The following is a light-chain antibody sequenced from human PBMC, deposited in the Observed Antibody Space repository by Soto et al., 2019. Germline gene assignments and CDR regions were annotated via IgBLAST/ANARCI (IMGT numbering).Light chain of an antibody. Sequence: LTQSPSFLSASVGDRVTITCRASQDISSYLAWYQQRPGKVPRFLTHSASTLQSGVPSRFSATGSGTTFTLTISSLQPEDIATYYCQQLNRFPRTFGQGTKVEV. V-gene: IGKV1-9*01. CDR1: QDISSY. J-gene: IGKJ1*01. CDR3: QQLNRFPRT. CDR2: SAS.